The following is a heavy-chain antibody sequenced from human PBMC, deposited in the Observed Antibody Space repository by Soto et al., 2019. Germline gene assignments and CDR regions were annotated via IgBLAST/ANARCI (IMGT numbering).Heavy chain of an antibody. CDR3: ARGSGRDGYNYDY. Sequence: PSETLSLTCTVSGGSISSYYWSWIRQPPGKGLEWIGYIYYSGSTNYNPSLKSRVTISVDTSKNQFSLKLSSVTAADTAVYYCARGSGRDGYNYDYWGQGTLVTVSS. D-gene: IGHD5-12*01. CDR1: GGSISSYY. V-gene: IGHV4-59*01. CDR2: IYYSGST. J-gene: IGHJ4*02.